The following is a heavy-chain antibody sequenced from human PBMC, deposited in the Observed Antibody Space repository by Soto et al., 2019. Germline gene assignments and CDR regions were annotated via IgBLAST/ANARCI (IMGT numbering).Heavy chain of an antibody. CDR3: ARGRIFTVTDYYYYYMYV. D-gene: IGHD4-4*01. Sequence: QVQLQESGPGLVKPSETLSLSCTVSGGSISSYYWSWIRQPPGKGLEWIGYVSYSGSTNYNPSLKSRVTISADTSKHQFYLQLSSVTAADTAVYYCARGRIFTVTDYYYYYMYVWGKGTTVTVSS. V-gene: IGHV4-59*01. CDR1: GGSISSYY. J-gene: IGHJ6*03. CDR2: VSYSGST.